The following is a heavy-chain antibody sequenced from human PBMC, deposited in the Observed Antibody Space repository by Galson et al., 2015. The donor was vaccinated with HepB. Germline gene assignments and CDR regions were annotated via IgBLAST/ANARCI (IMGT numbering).Heavy chain of an antibody. V-gene: IGHV3-30*18. CDR2: ISYDGTNK. CDR3: AKGGYYDFWSAYDS. J-gene: IGHJ4*02. D-gene: IGHD3-3*01. CDR1: GFTFSNYG. Sequence: SLRLSCAASGFTFSNYGIHWVRQAPGKGLEWVAVISYDGTNKYYADSVEGRLTISRDNSKNTLYLQMNSLRPEDTAIYYCAKGGYYDFWSAYDSWGQGTLVTVSS.